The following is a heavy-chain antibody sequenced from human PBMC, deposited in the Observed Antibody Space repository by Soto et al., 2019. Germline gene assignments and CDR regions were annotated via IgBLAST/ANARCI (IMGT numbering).Heavy chain of an antibody. CDR1: GSTFTSYG. V-gene: IGHV1-18*01. CDR2: ISAYNGNT. J-gene: IGHJ4*02. Sequence: ASVKVSCKASGSTFTSYGISWVRQAPGQGLEWMGWISAYNGNTNYAQKLQGRVTMTTDTSTSTAYMELRSLRSDDTAVYYCARDPLNYYDSSGPFDYWGQGTLVTVSS. D-gene: IGHD3-22*01. CDR3: ARDPLNYYDSSGPFDY.